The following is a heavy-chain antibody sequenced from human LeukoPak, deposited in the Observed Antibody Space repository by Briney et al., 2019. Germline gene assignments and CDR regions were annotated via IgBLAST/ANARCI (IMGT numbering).Heavy chain of an antibody. CDR3: ARARTIFGVVILHFDY. CDR2: INHSGST. D-gene: IGHD3-3*01. CDR1: GGSFSGYY. J-gene: IGHJ4*02. Sequence: SETLSLTCAVYGGSFSGYYWSWIRQPPGKGLEWIGEINHSGSTNYNPSLKSRVTISVDTSKNQFSLKLSSVTAADTAVYYCARARTIFGVVILHFDYWGQGTLVTVSS. V-gene: IGHV4-34*01.